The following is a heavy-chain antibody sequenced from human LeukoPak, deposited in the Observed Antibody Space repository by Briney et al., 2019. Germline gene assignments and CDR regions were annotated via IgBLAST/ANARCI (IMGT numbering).Heavy chain of an antibody. CDR3: ARQQVGFEWELLRYWYFDL. J-gene: IGHJ2*01. V-gene: IGHV4-39*01. Sequence: PSETLSLTCTVSGGSISSSSDYWGWIRQPPGKGLEWIGSIYYSGSTYYNPSLKSRITISADTSKNQFSLKLSSVTAADTAVYYCARQQVGFEWELLRYWYFDLWGRGTLVTVSS. CDR2: IYYSGST. D-gene: IGHD1-26*01. CDR1: GGSISSSSDY.